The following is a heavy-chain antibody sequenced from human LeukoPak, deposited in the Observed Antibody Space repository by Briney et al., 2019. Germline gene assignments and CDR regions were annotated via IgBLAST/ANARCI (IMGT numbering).Heavy chain of an antibody. J-gene: IGHJ4*02. V-gene: IGHV3-7*03. CDR2: IKKDGSEK. Sequence: GGSLRLSCSASGFTFSDYSMTWVRQAPGKGLEWVANIKKDGSEKYYVDSVKGRFTISRDNAKNSLYLQMNSLRAEDTALYYCARGGRQWLVSDFDYWGQGTLVTVSS. CDR1: GFTFSDYS. CDR3: ARGGRQWLVSDFDY. D-gene: IGHD6-19*01.